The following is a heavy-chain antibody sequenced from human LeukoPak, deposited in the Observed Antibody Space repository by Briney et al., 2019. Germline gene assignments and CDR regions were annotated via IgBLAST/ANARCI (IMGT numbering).Heavy chain of an antibody. J-gene: IGHJ4*02. CDR1: GFTFSSYA. V-gene: IGHV3-23*01. Sequence: GGSLRLSCAASGFTFSSYAMSWVRQAPGKGLEWVSAISGSGGSTYYADSVKGRFTISRDNLKDTLYLQMNGLRAEDTAVYFCAKGPLIEVAGTTWDYWGQGTLVAVSS. D-gene: IGHD6-19*01. CDR3: AKGPLIEVAGTTWDY. CDR2: ISGSGGST.